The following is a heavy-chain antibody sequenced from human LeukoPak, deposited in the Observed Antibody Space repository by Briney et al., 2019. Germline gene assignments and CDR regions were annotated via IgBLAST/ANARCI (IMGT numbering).Heavy chain of an antibody. J-gene: IGHJ4*02. D-gene: IGHD2-8*01. CDR1: GFTFSNAR. V-gene: IGHV3-15*01. CDR2: IKSKTDGGTT. CDR3: ARGTSHDYGDY. Sequence: PGGSLRLSCAASGFTFSNARMSWVRQAPGKGLEWVGRIKSKTDGGTTDYAAPVKGRFTISRDISKNTLYLQMNSLRAEDTAVYYCARGTSHDYGDYWGQGTLVTVSS.